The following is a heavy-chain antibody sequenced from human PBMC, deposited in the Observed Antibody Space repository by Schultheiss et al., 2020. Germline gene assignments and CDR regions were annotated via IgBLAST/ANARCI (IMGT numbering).Heavy chain of an antibody. J-gene: IGHJ4*02. CDR1: GFTFSSYW. CDR3: ARGLHDESSVGLDY. V-gene: IGHV3-74*01. Sequence: GGSLRLSCAASGFTFSSYWMYWVRQAPGKGLVWVSRIKSDGSSTSYADSVKGRFTISRDNAKNTLYLQMNSLTDEDTAVYYCARGLHDESSVGLDYWGQGTLVTVSS. CDR2: IKSDGSST. D-gene: IGHD3-22*01.